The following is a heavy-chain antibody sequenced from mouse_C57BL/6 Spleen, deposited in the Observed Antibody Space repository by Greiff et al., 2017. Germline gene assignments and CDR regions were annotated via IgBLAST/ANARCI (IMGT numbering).Heavy chain of an antibody. CDR1: GFPITSGYY. V-gene: IGHV12-3*01. J-gene: IGHJ4*01. CDR3: AGGAYYSDYVGAMDY. Sequence: ESGPGLVKPSQSLFLTCSITGFPITSGYYWIWIRQSPGKPLEWMGYITHSGETFYNPSLQSPISITRETSKNQFFLQLNSVTTEDTAMYYCAGGAYYSDYVGAMDYWGQGTSVTVSS. D-gene: IGHD2-5*01. CDR2: ITHSGET.